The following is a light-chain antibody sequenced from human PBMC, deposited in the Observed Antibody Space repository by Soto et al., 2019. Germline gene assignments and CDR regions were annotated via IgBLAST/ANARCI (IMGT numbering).Light chain of an antibody. CDR2: DAS. CDR3: QHYGGLWT. V-gene: IGKV1-5*01. Sequence: DIQMTQSPPTVSASVGDRVTITCRASQTITNRLAWYQRKPGKAPKVLIYDASNLESGVPSRFSGSGSGTDFILTISSLQPDDFATYYCQHYGGLWTFCQGTKVEVK. CDR1: QTITNR. J-gene: IGKJ1*01.